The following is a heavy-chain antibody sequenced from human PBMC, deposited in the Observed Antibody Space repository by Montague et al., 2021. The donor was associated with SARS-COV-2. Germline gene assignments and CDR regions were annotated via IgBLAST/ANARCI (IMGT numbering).Heavy chain of an antibody. J-gene: IGHJ3*02. Sequence: CAISGDSVSSNNAAWNWIRQSPPRGLEWLGRTCYRSEWYFDYAISLRGRITINPDTPKNQFSLQLDSVTLDDTAVYYCARYSYSGTYFGLNDAFDIWGQGTLVTVSS. CDR2: TCYRSEWYF. V-gene: IGHV6-1*01. CDR3: ARYSYSGTYFGLNDAFDI. CDR1: GDSVSSNNAA. D-gene: IGHD1-26*01.